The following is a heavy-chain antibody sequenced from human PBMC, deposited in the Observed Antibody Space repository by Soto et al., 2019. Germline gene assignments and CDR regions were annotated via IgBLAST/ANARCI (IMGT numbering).Heavy chain of an antibody. Sequence: GESLKISCAASGFTFSSYAMSWVRQAPGKGLEWVSAISGSGGSTYYADSVKGRFTISRDNSKNTLYLQMNSLRAEDTAVYYCAKGAVVVVAATRVHVRPEDAFDIWSQGTMVTVSS. J-gene: IGHJ3*02. D-gene: IGHD2-15*01. V-gene: IGHV3-23*01. CDR2: ISGSGGST. CDR1: GFTFSSYA. CDR3: AKGAVVVVAATRVHVRPEDAFDI.